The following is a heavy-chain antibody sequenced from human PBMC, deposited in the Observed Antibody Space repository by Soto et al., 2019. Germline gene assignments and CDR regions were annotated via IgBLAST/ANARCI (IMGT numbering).Heavy chain of an antibody. Sequence: NPSETLSLTCTVSGGSISSGYWSWIRQPPGKGLEWLGYIYDSGSTTYNPSLKSRVTISLDTSKSQFSLKVRSVTAADTAVYYCARDKGRGWADIDYWGQGALVTVSS. J-gene: IGHJ4*02. CDR3: ARDKGRGWADIDY. CDR2: IYDSGST. V-gene: IGHV4-59*01. CDR1: GGSISSGY. D-gene: IGHD6-19*01.